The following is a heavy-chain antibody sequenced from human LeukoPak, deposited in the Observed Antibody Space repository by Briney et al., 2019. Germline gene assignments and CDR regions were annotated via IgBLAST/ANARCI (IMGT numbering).Heavy chain of an antibody. J-gene: IGHJ4*02. CDR2: IIPILGIA. Sequence: SVKVSCKASGGTFSSYAISWVRQAPGQGLEWMGRIIPILGIANYAQKFQGRVTITADKSTSTAYMELSSLRSEDTAVYYCAKADGSGSHDYWGQGTLVTVSS. CDR1: GGTFSSYA. CDR3: AKADGSGSHDY. D-gene: IGHD3-10*01. V-gene: IGHV1-69*04.